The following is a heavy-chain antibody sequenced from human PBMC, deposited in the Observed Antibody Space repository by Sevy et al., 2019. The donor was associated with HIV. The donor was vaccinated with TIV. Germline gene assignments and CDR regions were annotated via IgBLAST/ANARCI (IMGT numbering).Heavy chain of an antibody. CDR3: AREGGSSSWYRVTPMVPFDY. D-gene: IGHD6-13*01. J-gene: IGHJ4*02. CDR2: ISYDGSNK. CDR1: GFTFSSYA. Sequence: GGSLRLSCAASGFTFSSYAMHWVRQAPGKGLEWVAVISYDGSNKYYAHSVKGRFTISRDNSKNTLYLQMNSLRAEDTAVYYCAREGGSSSWYRVTPMVPFDYWGQGTLVTVSS. V-gene: IGHV3-30-3*01.